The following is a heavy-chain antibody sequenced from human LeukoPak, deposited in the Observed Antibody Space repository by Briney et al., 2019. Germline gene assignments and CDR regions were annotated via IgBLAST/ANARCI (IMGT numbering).Heavy chain of an antibody. V-gene: IGHV3-23*01. D-gene: IGHD1-14*01. Sequence: GGSLRLSCAASGFSFSSYAMVWVRQAPGKGPEWVSSISDSGSATYYADFVRGRFTISRDNSKNTLSLQLNSLRAEDTAVYYCAKESRYYPWGQGTLVTVSS. J-gene: IGHJ5*02. CDR2: ISDSGSAT. CDR3: AKESRYYP. CDR1: GFSFSSYA.